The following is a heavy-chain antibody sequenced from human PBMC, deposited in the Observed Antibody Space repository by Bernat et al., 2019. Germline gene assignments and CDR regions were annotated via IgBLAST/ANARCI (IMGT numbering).Heavy chain of an antibody. J-gene: IGHJ4*02. CDR2: ITYDGSNK. V-gene: IGHV3-30-3*01. Sequence: QVQLVESGGGVVQPGRSLRLSCAASGFTFSSYAMHWVRQAPGKGLEWVAVITYDGSNKYYADSVKGRFTISRDNSKNTLYLQMNSLRAEDTAVYYAIVVASNFDYWGQGTLVTVS. CDR3: IVVASNFDY. CDR1: GFTFSSYA. D-gene: IGHD3-22*01.